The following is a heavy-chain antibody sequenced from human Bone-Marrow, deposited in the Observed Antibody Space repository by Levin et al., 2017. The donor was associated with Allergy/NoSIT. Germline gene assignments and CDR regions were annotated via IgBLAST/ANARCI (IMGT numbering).Heavy chain of an antibody. J-gene: IGHJ6*02. CDR1: GGSISTSYYH. D-gene: IGHD2-21*02. V-gene: IGHV4-39*01. Sequence: SETLSLTSTVSGGSISTSYYHWSWVRQPPGKGLEWIGSIHSSGATYSNPSLKSRATISIDTSKNQLSLKLTSATAAATALYYGSTHRDVAQGGMDVWGQGTTVTVSS. CDR3: STHRDVAQGGMDV. CDR2: IHSSGAT.